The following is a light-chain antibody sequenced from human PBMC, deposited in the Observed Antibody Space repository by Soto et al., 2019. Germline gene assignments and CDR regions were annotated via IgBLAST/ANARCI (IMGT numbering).Light chain of an antibody. CDR3: QQSYTTPLT. CDR2: AAS. J-gene: IGKJ4*01. Sequence: DIQMTQSPSSLSASAGDRVTITCRASQSVVRSLNWYQQKPGEAPKLLIYAASSLKSGVPSRFSGSGAGTDFTLTISSLQPGDVASYYCQQSYTTPLTFGGGTKVEIK. V-gene: IGKV1-39*01. CDR1: QSVVRS.